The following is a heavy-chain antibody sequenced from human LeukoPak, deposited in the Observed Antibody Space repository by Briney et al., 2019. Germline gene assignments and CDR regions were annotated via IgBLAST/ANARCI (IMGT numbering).Heavy chain of an antibody. J-gene: IGHJ4*02. Sequence: ASVKVSCKASGYTFTSYGISWVRQAPGQRLEWMGWISAYNGNTNYAQKLQGRVTMTTDTSTGTAYMELRSLRSDDTAVYYCARGSGTYCGGDCYSEPFDYWGQGTLVTVSS. CDR2: ISAYNGNT. D-gene: IGHD2-21*02. V-gene: IGHV1-18*01. CDR1: GYTFTSYG. CDR3: ARGSGTYCGGDCYSEPFDY.